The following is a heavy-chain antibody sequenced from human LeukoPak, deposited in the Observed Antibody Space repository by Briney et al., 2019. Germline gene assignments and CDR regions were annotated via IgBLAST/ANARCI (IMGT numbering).Heavy chain of an antibody. J-gene: IGHJ4*02. CDR2: IYHSGST. V-gene: IGHV4-38-2*01. Sequence: SETLSLTCAVSGYSISSGYYWGWIRQPPGKGLEWIGSIYHSGSTYYNPSLKSRVTISVDTSKNQFSLKLSSVTAADTVVYYCARQAIVVVPAAYDYWGQGTLVTVSS. CDR3: ARQAIVVVPAAYDY. CDR1: GYSISSGYY. D-gene: IGHD2-2*01.